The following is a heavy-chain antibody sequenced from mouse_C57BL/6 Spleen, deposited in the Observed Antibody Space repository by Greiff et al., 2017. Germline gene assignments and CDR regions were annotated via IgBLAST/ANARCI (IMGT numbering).Heavy chain of an antibody. CDR1: GFSLTSYG. J-gene: IGHJ2*01. D-gene: IGHD1-2*01. CDR3: ARTSFGY. CDR2: IWSGGST. V-gene: IGHV2-2*01. Sequence: VKLMESGPGLVQPSPCLSITCTVSGFSLTSYGVHWVRQSPGKGLEWLGVIWSGGSTDNNAAFISRLSISKDNSKSQVFFKMNSLQADDTAIYYCARTSFGYWGQGTTLTVSS.